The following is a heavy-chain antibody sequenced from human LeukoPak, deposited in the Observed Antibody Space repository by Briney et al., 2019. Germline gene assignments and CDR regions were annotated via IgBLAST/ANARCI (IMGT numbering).Heavy chain of an antibody. CDR1: GGTFSSYA. V-gene: IGHV1-69*04. CDR3: ARARGLGIVMVRGGSSIDP. J-gene: IGHJ5*02. D-gene: IGHD3-10*01. CDR2: IIPILGIA. Sequence: SVKVSCKASGGTFSSYAISWVRQAPGQGLEWMGRIIPILGIANYAQKFQGRVTITAATSTAYMELSSLRSEDTAVYYCARARGLGIVMVRGGSSIDPWGQGTLVTVSS.